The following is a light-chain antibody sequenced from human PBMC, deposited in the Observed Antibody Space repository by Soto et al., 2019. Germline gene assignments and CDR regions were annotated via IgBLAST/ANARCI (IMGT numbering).Light chain of an antibody. Sequence: QPVLTQSSSASASLGSSVKLTCILRSGHNTYIIAWHQQQPGKAPRFLMTLDRSGSYNRGSGVPDRFSGSSSGADRYLTISNLQFEDEGDYCCETWYSNTHKVFGGGTKLTVL. V-gene: IGLV4-60*02. CDR3: ETWYSNTHKV. CDR2: LDRSGSY. J-gene: IGLJ3*02. CDR1: SGHNTYI.